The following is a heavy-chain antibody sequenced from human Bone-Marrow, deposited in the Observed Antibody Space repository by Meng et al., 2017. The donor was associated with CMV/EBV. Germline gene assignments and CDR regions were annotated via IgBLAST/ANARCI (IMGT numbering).Heavy chain of an antibody. Sequence: ISSSSYYWGWIRQPPGEGLEWIGSIYYSGSTYYNPSLRSRVTISVDTSKNQFSLKLSSVTAADTAVYYCARVVPMVRGVIIQDWFDPWGQGTLVTVSS. CDR3: ARVVPMVRGVIIQDWFDP. CDR1: ISSSSYY. CDR2: IYYSGST. J-gene: IGHJ5*02. D-gene: IGHD3-10*01. V-gene: IGHV4-39*07.